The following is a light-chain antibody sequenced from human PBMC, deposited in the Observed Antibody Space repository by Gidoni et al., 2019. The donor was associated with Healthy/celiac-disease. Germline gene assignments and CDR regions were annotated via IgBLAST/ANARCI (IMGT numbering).Light chain of an antibody. CDR2: GAS. V-gene: IGKV3-15*01. CDR3: QQYNNWPPYS. J-gene: IGKJ2*03. Sequence: EIVMTQSPATLSVSRGERATLSCRASQSVSSNLAWYQQKPGQAPRLLIYGASTRATGIPARFSVSGSGTEFTLTISSLQSEDFAVYYCQQYNNWPPYSFGQGTKLEIK. CDR1: QSVSSN.